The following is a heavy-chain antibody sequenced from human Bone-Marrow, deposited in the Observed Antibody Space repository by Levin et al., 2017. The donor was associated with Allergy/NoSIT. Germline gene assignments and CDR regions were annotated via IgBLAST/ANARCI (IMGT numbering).Heavy chain of an antibody. V-gene: IGHV4-59*01. J-gene: IGHJ6*03. Sequence: SETLSLTCTVSDDSINIYYWSWIRQPPGKALEWIGYIYYRGSTNYNPSLKSRVTISVDTSKNQFSLKLSSVTAADTATYYCARGLVEWLPPTVYYNYYMDVWGKGTTVTVSS. CDR1: DDSINIYY. CDR3: ARGLVEWLPPTVYYNYYMDV. D-gene: IGHD3-3*01. CDR2: IYYRGST.